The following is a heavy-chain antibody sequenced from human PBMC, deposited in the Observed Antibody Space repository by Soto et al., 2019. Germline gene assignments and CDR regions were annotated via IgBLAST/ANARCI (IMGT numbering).Heavy chain of an antibody. D-gene: IGHD3-9*01. V-gene: IGHV1-18*01. CDR2: ISAYNGNT. CDR1: GYTFTSYG. CDR3: ARLYDILTGYYEYDAFDI. Sequence: ASVKVSCKASGYTFTSYGISWVRQAPGQRNEWMGWISAYNGNTKYAQKLQGRVTMTTDTSTSTAYMELRSLRSDDTAVYYCARLYDILTGYYEYDAFDIWGQGTMVTVS. J-gene: IGHJ3*02.